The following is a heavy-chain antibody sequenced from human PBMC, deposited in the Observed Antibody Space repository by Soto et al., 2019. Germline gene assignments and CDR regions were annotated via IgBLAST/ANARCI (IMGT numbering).Heavy chain of an antibody. D-gene: IGHD2-2*01. V-gene: IGHV1-18*01. CDR3: ARVSGRTDIVVVMDV. J-gene: IGHJ6*03. CDR2: ISAYNGNT. Sequence: ASVKVSCKASGYTFTSYGISWVRQAPGQGLEWMGWISAYNGNTNYAQKLQGRVTMTTDTSTSTAYMELRSLRSDDTAVYYCARVSGRTDIVVVMDVWGKWTTVTVSS. CDR1: GYTFTSYG.